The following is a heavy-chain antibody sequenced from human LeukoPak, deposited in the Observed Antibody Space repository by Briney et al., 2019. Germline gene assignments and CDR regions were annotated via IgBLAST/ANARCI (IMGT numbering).Heavy chain of an antibody. D-gene: IGHD2-2*01. Sequence: ASVKVSCKASGYTFTGYYMHWVRQATGQGLEWMGRINPNSGGTNYAQKFQGRVTMTRDTSISTAYMELSRLRSDDTAVYYCARDLAQLLSGINAFDIWGQGTMVTVSS. CDR1: GYTFTGYY. CDR2: INPNSGGT. J-gene: IGHJ3*02. V-gene: IGHV1-2*06. CDR3: ARDLAQLLSGINAFDI.